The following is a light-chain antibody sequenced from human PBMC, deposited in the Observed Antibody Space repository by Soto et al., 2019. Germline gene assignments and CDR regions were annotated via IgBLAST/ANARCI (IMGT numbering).Light chain of an antibody. J-gene: IGLJ1*01. CDR1: SSDVGRYDY. Sequence: QAVLTQPRSVSGSPGQSVTISCTGTSSDVGRYDYVSWYQQYPGEAPKLIIYDVTERPSGVPDRFSGSKSGNTASLTISGLRAEDEAAYSCCSFAGSYSYVFGSGTQLTVL. V-gene: IGLV2-11*01. CDR3: CSFAGSYSYV. CDR2: DVT.